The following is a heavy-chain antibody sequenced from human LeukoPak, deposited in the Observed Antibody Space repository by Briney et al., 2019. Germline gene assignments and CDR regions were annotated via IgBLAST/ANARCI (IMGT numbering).Heavy chain of an antibody. Sequence: GRSLRLSCAASGFTFSSYGMHWVRQAPGKGLEWVAVIWYDGSNKYYADSVKGRFTISRDNSKNTLYLQMNSLRAEDTALYYCARDRNNNYFDYWGQGALLTVSS. CDR1: GFTFSSYG. D-gene: IGHD1-14*01. CDR3: ARDRNNNYFDY. J-gene: IGHJ4*02. CDR2: IWYDGSNK. V-gene: IGHV3-33*01.